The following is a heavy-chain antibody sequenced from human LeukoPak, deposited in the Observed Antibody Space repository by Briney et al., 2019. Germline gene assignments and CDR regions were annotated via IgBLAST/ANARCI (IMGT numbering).Heavy chain of an antibody. J-gene: IGHJ5*02. CDR2: TYHRSKWYN. CDR1: GDSVSRNSAS. CDR3: ARGGHGLTVSLFDH. Sequence: SQTLSLTCAISGDSVSRNSASWNWLRQSPSRGLEWLGRTYHRSKWYNDYAISVKSRIIINADTSKNQFSLQLNSVTPEDTAVYYCARGGHGLTVSLFDHWGQGTLVTVSS. V-gene: IGHV6-1*01. D-gene: IGHD5/OR15-5a*01.